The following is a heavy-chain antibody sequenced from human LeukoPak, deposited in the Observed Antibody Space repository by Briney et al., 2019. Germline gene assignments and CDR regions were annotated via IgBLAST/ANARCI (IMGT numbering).Heavy chain of an antibody. CDR1: GGSLTDYY. V-gene: IGHV4-34*01. Sequence: PSETLSLTCAVYGGSLTDYYWNWIRQPPGKGLEWIGEIHHNGSTNCNPSFKSRVIMSLDTSKNQFSLNLNSVTAADTAVYYCARAKFTCQPGGVWGQGTMVTVSS. J-gene: IGHJ3*01. D-gene: IGHD2/OR15-2a*01. CDR3: ARAKFTCQPGGV. CDR2: IHHNGST.